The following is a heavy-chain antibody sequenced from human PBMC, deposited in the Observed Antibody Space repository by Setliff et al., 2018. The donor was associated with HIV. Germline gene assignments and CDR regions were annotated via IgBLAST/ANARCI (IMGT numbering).Heavy chain of an antibody. V-gene: IGHV3-74*03. CDR3: VRGTPHYFGTDY. CDR1: GFRLSSYW. J-gene: IGHJ4*02. Sequence: GGSLRLSCPASGFRLSSYWMHWVRQDPGKGLMWVAHVNSDGSYITYGGSVRGRFAASRDNANNTLYLQMNSLRAEDTAIYYCVRGTPHYFGTDYWGQGTLVTVSS. CDR2: VNSDGSYI. D-gene: IGHD3-9*01.